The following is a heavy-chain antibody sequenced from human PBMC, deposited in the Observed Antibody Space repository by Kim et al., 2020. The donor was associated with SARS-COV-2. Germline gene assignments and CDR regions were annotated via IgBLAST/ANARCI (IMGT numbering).Heavy chain of an antibody. Sequence: GGSLRLSCVGSGFTFSSPWIHWVRPAPGKGSELVSRINGDGSVTGYADFVKCRFTTSRDNSKNTLYSQITSLRAEDPAKNYCKIPLSLTYSWGQGPLVTV. D-gene: IGHD3-9*01. CDR1: GFTFSSPW. CDR2: INGDGSVT. V-gene: IGHV3-74*01. J-gene: IGHJ4*02. CDR3: KIPLSLTYS.